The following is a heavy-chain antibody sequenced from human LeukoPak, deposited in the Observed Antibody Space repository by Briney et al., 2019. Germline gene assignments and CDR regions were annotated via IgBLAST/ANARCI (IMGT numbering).Heavy chain of an antibody. CDR2: LYYSGNT. V-gene: IGHV4-61*08. D-gene: IGHD2-15*01. CDR1: GGSISSGGYD. CDR3: ARRYCSGGSCYPDY. Sequence: SETLSLTCTVSGGSISSGGYDWSWIRQPPGKGLEWIGYLYYSGNTNYNPSLKSRVTISIDTSKNQFSLKLSSVTAADTAVYYCARRYCSGGSCYPDYWGQGTLVTVSS. J-gene: IGHJ4*02.